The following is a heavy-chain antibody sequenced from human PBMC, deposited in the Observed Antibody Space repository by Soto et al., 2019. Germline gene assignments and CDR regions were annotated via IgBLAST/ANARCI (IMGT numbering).Heavy chain of an antibody. CDR3: LRAGCDNGFDT. CDR1: CGSIGGVGCY. D-gene: IGHD3-10*01. CDR2: IYYSGST. J-gene: IGHJ5*02. Sequence: SVTLPLPSSVSCGSIGGVGCYRSFIRQPPGKGLEWIGYIYYSGSTFYNPSVKNRVTISLDTSKIQFSLKLSSVTAADTVAYKCLRAGCDNGFDTPGQGIL. V-gene: IGHV4-30-4*03.